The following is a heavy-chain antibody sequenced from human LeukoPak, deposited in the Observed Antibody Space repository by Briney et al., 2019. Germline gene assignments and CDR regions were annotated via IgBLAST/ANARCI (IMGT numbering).Heavy chain of an antibody. CDR1: GGTFSSYA. Sequence: ASVKVSCKASGGTFSSYAISWVRQAPGQGLEWMGWINPNSGRTGYAQKFQGRVTMTENTSISTAYMELSSLRFDDTAVYYCARGRSGLAAAGTYDYWGQGTLITVSS. J-gene: IGHJ4*02. V-gene: IGHV1-8*02. CDR3: ARGRSGLAAAGTYDY. CDR2: INPNSGRT. D-gene: IGHD6-25*01.